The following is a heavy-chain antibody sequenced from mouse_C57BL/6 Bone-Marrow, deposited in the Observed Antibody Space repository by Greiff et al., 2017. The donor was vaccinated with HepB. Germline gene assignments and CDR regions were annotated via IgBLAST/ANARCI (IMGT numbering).Heavy chain of an antibody. CDR1: GYTFTDYE. CDR3: TRETDYEGY. CDR2: IDPETGGT. Sequence: VKLQQSGAELVRPGASVTLSCKASGYTFTDYEMHWVKQTPVHGLEWIGAIDPETGGTAYNQKFKGKAILTADKSSSTAYMELRSLTSEDSAVYYCTRETDYEGYWGQGTTLTVSS. J-gene: IGHJ2*01. V-gene: IGHV1-15*01. D-gene: IGHD2-4*01.